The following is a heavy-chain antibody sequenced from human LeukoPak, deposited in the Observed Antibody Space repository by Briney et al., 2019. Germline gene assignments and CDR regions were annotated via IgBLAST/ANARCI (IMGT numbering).Heavy chain of an antibody. D-gene: IGHD3-22*01. CDR2: IKQDGSEK. Sequence: GGSLRLSCAASGFTFSSYWMSWVRQAPGKGLEWVANIKQDGSEKYYVDSVKGRFTISRDNAKNTLYLQMNSLRAEDTAVYYCARAVLYYYDSSGYSRPYNWFDPWGQGTLVTVSS. CDR1: GFTFSSYW. J-gene: IGHJ5*02. CDR3: ARAVLYYYDSSGYSRPYNWFDP. V-gene: IGHV3-7*01.